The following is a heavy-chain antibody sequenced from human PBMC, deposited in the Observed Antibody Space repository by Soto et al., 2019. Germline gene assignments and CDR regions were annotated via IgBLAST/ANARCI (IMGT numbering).Heavy chain of an antibody. CDR2: INAGNGNT. V-gene: IGHV1-3*01. D-gene: IGHD3-10*01. Sequence: GASVKVSCKASGYTFTSYAMHWVRQAPGQRLEWMGWINAGNGNTKYSQKFQGRVTITRDTSASTAYMELSSLRSEDTAVYYCARAPTMVRGVIDYWGQGTLVTVSS. CDR3: ARAPTMVRGVIDY. J-gene: IGHJ4*02. CDR1: GYTFTSYA.